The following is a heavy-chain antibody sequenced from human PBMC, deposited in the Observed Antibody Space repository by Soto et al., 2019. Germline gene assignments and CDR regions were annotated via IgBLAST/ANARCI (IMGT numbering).Heavy chain of an antibody. D-gene: IGHD3-3*01. J-gene: IGHJ4*02. CDR1: GFSLTTSGVG. CDR2: IYWDDDK. V-gene: IGHV2-5*02. CDR3: AHRVLRTVFGLVTTTAIYFDF. Sequence: QITLNESGPTQVKPRQTLTLPCTFSGFSLTTSGVGVGWIRQSPGKAPEWLALIYWDDDKRYSPSLKSRLTITKDTTKNQVVLTKADLAPADTATYYCAHRVLRTVFGLVTTTAIYFDFWGQGTPVAVSS.